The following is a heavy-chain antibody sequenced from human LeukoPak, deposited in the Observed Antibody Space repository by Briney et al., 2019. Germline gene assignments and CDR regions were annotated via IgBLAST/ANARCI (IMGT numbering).Heavy chain of an antibody. D-gene: IGHD3-22*01. CDR3: ARVLNTYYYDSSGYHPDY. CDR1: GGSISSGGYY. Sequence: PSQTLSLTCTVSGGSISSGGYYWSWIRQHPGKGLEWIGYIYYSGSTYYNPSLKSRVTISVDTSKNQFSLKLSSVTAADTAVYYCARVLNTYYYDSSGYHPDYWGQGTLVTVSS. V-gene: IGHV4-31*03. CDR2: IYYSGST. J-gene: IGHJ4*02.